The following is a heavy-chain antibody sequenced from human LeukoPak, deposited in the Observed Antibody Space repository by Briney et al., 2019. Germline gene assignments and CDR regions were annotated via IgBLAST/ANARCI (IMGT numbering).Heavy chain of an antibody. Sequence: GGSLRLSCAASGFTFSSYEMNWVRQAPGKGLEWVSYISSSGSTIYYADSAKGRFTISRDNAKNSLYLQMNSLRAEDTAVYYCARSKARYIAVAVNFDYWGQGTLVTVSS. CDR2: ISSSGSTI. CDR1: GFTFSSYE. J-gene: IGHJ4*02. V-gene: IGHV3-48*03. CDR3: ARSKARYIAVAVNFDY. D-gene: IGHD6-19*01.